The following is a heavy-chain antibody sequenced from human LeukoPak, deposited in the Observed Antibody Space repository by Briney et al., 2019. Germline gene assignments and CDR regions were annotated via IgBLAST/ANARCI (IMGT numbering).Heavy chain of an antibody. CDR2: ISSSSSYI. CDR1: GFTFSSYS. CDR3: ARGVKGSLDY. Sequence: PGGSLRLSCAASGFTFSSYSMNWVRQAPGKGLEWVSSISSSSSYIYYADSVKRRFTISRDNAKNSLYLQMNSLRAEDTAVYYCARGVKGSLDYWGQGTLVTVSS. J-gene: IGHJ4*02. V-gene: IGHV3-21*01. D-gene: IGHD3-10*01.